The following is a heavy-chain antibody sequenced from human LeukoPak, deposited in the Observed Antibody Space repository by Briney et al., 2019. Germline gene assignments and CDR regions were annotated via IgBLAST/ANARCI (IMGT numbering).Heavy chain of an antibody. Sequence: KSSETLSLTCAVYGGSFSGFYWSWIRQPPGKGLEWIGEINHGGGTNYNPSLKTRVTISVDTSKNQFSLKLRSVTAADTAVYYCARDEPAGTGWGQGTLVTVSS. V-gene: IGHV4-34*01. CDR3: ARDEPAGTG. CDR1: GGSFSGFY. D-gene: IGHD6-13*01. CDR2: INHGGGT. J-gene: IGHJ4*02.